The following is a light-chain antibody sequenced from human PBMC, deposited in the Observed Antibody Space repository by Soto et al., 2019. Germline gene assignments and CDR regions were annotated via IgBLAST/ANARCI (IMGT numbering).Light chain of an antibody. V-gene: IGLV2-14*01. Sequence: QSVLTQPGSVSGSPGQSITISCTGTSSDVGGHNFVSWYQQHPGRAPKLMIYDVRNRPSGVSNRFSGSKSANTASLTISGLQAEDEVDYYCSSYSSSGTLVFGGGTKLTVL. J-gene: IGLJ2*01. CDR2: DVR. CDR3: SSYSSSGTLV. CDR1: SSDVGGHNF.